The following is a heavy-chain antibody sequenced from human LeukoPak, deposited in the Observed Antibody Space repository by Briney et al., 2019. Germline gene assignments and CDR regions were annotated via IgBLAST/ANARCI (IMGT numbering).Heavy chain of an antibody. CDR3: AKDINFQYYFDY. Sequence: GGSLRLSCAASGFTFDDYAMHWVRQAPGKGLEWVSGISWNSGSIGYADSVKGRFTISRDNAKNSLYLQLNSLRAEDTALYYCAKDINFQYYFDYWGQGTLVTVSS. V-gene: IGHV3-9*01. CDR2: ISWNSGSI. CDR1: GFTFDDYA. J-gene: IGHJ4*02.